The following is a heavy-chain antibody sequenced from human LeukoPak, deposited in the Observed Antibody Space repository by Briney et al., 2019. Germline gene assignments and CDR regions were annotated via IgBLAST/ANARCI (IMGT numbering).Heavy chain of an antibody. CDR2: IYTSGST. V-gene: IGHV4-4*07. Sequence: SETLSLTCTVSGGSISSYYWSWIRQPAGKGLEWIGRIYTSGSTNYNPSLKSRVTMSVDTSKNQFSLQLDSVTPEDTAVYYCARYHPNGGIDYWGQGTLVTVSS. D-gene: IGHD3-16*01. CDR1: GGSISSYY. J-gene: IGHJ4*02. CDR3: ARYHPNGGIDY.